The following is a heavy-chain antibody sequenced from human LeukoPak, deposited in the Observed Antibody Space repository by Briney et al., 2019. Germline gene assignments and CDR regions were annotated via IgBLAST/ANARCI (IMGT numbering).Heavy chain of an antibody. CDR3: ARCTRITMVRGVIITGIYYFDY. Sequence: PSETLSLTCAVYGGSFSGYYWSWIRQPPGKGLEWIGEINHSGSTNYNPSLKNRVTISVDTSKNQFSLKLSSVTAADTAVYYCARCTRITMVRGVIITGIYYFDYWGQGTLVTVSS. J-gene: IGHJ4*02. CDR1: GGSFSGYY. CDR2: INHSGST. D-gene: IGHD3-10*01. V-gene: IGHV4-34*01.